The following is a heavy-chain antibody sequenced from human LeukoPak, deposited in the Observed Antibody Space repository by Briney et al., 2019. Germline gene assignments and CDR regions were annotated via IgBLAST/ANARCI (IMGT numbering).Heavy chain of an antibody. V-gene: IGHV3-7*01. CDR1: GFSFRSYW. Sequence: GGSLRLSCAASGFSFRSYWMDWVRQTPEKGLEWVANIKQDGIEKYFVDSVKGRFAISRDNAKNSLYLQMNNLRAEDTAVYYCAREAMVRGVPDAFDIWGQGTVVTVSS. CDR2: IKQDGIEK. J-gene: IGHJ3*02. D-gene: IGHD3-10*01. CDR3: AREAMVRGVPDAFDI.